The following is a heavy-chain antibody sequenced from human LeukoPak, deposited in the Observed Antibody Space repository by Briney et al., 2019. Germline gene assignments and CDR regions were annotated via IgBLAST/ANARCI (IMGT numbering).Heavy chain of an antibody. V-gene: IGHV3-73*01. D-gene: IGHD6-13*01. Sequence: GGSLRLSCAASGFTFSSYGMSWVRQVSGKGLEWVGRIRSKANSYATAYAASVKGRFTISRDDSKNTAYLQMNSLKTEDTAVYYCITRWGSSWYGYYYYHMDVWGKGTTVTVSS. CDR2: IRSKANSYAT. CDR1: GFTFSSYG. CDR3: ITRWGSSWYGYYYYHMDV. J-gene: IGHJ6*03.